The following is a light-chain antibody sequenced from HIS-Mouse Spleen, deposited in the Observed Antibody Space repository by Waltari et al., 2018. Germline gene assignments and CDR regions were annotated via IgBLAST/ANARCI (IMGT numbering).Light chain of an antibody. CDR3: YSTYSSGNHRV. Sequence: SYALTQPPSESVSPGQTARITGSGDALPKKSAYWSQQKSGQAPVLIMYEDSKRPSGIPERFSGSSSGTMATLTISGDQVEDEADYYCYSTYSSGNHRVFGGGTKLTVL. V-gene: IGLV3-10*01. CDR2: EDS. CDR1: ALPKKS. J-gene: IGLJ2*01.